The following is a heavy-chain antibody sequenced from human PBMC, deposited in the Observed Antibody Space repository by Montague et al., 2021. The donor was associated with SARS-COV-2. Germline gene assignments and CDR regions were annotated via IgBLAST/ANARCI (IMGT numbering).Heavy chain of an antibody. D-gene: IGHD1-1*01. CDR1: GGSISSGDYY. CDR2: IYTTGST. J-gene: IGHJ4*02. Sequence: TLSLTCTVSGGSISSGDYYWSWIRQPAGRPLYWIGRIYTTGSTSYNSSLKSQVTISVDTSTNQFSLKLSSVTAADTAVYYCATDAWATGTVFFDNWGPGTPATVSS. V-gene: IGHV4-61*02. CDR3: ATDAWATGTVFFDN.